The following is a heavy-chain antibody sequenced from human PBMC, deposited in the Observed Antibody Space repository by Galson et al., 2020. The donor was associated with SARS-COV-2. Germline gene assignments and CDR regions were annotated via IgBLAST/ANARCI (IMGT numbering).Heavy chain of an antibody. D-gene: IGHD2-15*01. J-gene: IGHJ3*02. CDR1: GFTFSTYA. CDR3: AKSRGFAGDPFDI. CDR2: VNGAGVYT. Sequence: GGSLRLSCAGSGFTFSTYAMNWVRRAPGKGLEWVSSVNGAGVYTYYSDSVKGRFTISRDNSKNTLYLQMNSLRGEDTAVYYCAKSRGFAGDPFDIWGQGTTVTVSS. V-gene: IGHV3-23*01.